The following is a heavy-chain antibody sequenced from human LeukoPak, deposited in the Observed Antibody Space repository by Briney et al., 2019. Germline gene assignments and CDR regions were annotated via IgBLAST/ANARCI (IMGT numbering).Heavy chain of an antibody. V-gene: IGHV3-53*01. J-gene: IGHJ3*02. D-gene: IGHD7-27*01. CDR3: ARDWGRVPDAFDI. CDR2: IYSGGST. Sequence: GGSLRLSCAASRFTFSNYGMHWVRQAPGKGLEWVSVIYSGGSTYYADSVKGRFTISRDNSKNTLSLQMNSLRAEDTAVYYCARDWGRVPDAFDIWGQGTMVTVSS. CDR1: RFTFSNYG.